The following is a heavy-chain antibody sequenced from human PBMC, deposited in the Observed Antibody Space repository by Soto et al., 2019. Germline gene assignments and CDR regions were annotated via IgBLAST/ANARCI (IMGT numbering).Heavy chain of an antibody. CDR1: GGSFSSGGYS. J-gene: IGHJ4*02. Sequence: SETLSLTCAVSGGSFSSGGYSWGWIRQPPGKGLEWIGYIYHSASTNYNPSLKSRVTISVDMSKNQFSLKLSSVTAADTAVYYCARQHDSWAQRTLVTVSS. CDR3: ARQHDS. CDR2: IYHSAST. V-gene: IGHV4-30-2*01.